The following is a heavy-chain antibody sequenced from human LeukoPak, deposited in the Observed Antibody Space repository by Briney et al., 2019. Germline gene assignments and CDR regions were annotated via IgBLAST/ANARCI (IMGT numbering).Heavy chain of an antibody. CDR2: ISYDGSNK. D-gene: IGHD2-21*02. Sequence: GGSLRLSCAASGFTFSSYAMHWVRQAPGKGLEWVAFISYDGSNKYYADSVKGRFTISRDNAKDTLYLQMNSLRAEDTAVYYCASAELVVTAISYWGQGSLVTVSS. CDR1: GFTFSSYA. J-gene: IGHJ4*02. CDR3: ASAELVVTAISY. V-gene: IGHV3-30-3*01.